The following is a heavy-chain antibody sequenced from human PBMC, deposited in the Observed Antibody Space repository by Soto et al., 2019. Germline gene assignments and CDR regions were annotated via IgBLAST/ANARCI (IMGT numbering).Heavy chain of an antibody. D-gene: IGHD6-13*01. CDR2: IYYSGST. Sequence: PSETLSLTCAVYGGSFSGYYWSWIRQPPGKGLEWIGEIYYSGSTNYNPSLKSRVTISVDTSKNQFSLKLSSVTAADTAVYYCARAGYSSSWYPTYYYYYMDVWGKGTTVTVSS. CDR1: GGSFSGYY. J-gene: IGHJ6*03. CDR3: ARAGYSSSWYPTYYYYYMDV. V-gene: IGHV4-34*01.